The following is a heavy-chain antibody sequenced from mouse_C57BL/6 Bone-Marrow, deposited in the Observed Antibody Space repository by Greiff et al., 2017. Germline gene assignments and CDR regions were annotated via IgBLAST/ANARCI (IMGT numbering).Heavy chain of an antibody. CDR2: ISSGSSTI. V-gene: IGHV5-17*01. CDR3: ARYTVVAPFAY. CDR1: GFTFSDYG. Sequence: DVQLVESGGGLVKPGGSLKLSCAASGFTFSDYGMHWVRQAPEKGLEWVAYISSGSSTIYSADTVKGRFTISRDNAKNTLFLQMTSLRSENTAMYYCARYTVVAPFAYWGQGTLVTVSA. D-gene: IGHD1-1*01. J-gene: IGHJ3*01.